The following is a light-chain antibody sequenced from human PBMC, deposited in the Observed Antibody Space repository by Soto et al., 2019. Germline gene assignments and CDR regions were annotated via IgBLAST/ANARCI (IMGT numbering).Light chain of an antibody. Sequence: EIQMTQSPSSLSASVGDRVTITCRASQAIRNDVGWYQQKAGKAPKRLIFGASSLHSGVPSRFSGSRSGTEFTLTIASLQPEDFATYYCLQHNTYPFTFGGGTKVDFK. CDR3: LQHNTYPFT. CDR2: GAS. CDR1: QAIRND. V-gene: IGKV1-17*01. J-gene: IGKJ4*01.